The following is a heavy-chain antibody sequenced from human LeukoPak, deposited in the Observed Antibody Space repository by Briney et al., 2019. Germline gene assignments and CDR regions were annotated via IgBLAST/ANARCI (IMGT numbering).Heavy chain of an antibody. CDR1: GYSISSGYY. Sequence: PSETLSLTCTVSGYSISSGYYWGWIRPPPGKGLEWIGSIYHSGSTYYNPSLKSRVTISVDTSKNQFSLKLSSVTAADTAVYYCARSSSSWYYYYMDVWGKGTTVTISS. D-gene: IGHD6-13*01. V-gene: IGHV4-38-2*02. J-gene: IGHJ6*03. CDR3: ARSSSSWYYYYMDV. CDR2: IYHSGST.